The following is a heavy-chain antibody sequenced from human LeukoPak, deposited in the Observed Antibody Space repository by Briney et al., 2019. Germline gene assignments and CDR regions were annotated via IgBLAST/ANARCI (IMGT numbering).Heavy chain of an antibody. CDR2: ISYDGSNK. CDR3: ARVREMATILDAFDI. V-gene: IGHV3-30-3*01. CDR1: GFTFSSYA. J-gene: IGHJ3*02. D-gene: IGHD5-24*01. Sequence: GRSLRLSCAASGFTFSSYAMHWVRQAPGKGLEWVAVISYDGSNKCYADSVKGRFTISGDNSKNTLYLQMNSLRAEDTAVYYCARVREMATILDAFDIWGQGTMVTVSS.